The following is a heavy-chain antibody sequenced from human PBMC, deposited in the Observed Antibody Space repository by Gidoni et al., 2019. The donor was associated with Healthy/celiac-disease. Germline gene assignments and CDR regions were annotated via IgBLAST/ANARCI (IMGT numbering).Heavy chain of an antibody. D-gene: IGHD2-21*02. J-gene: IGHJ3*02. CDR2: ISGSGGST. CDR3: AKDMNCGGDCYHDAFDI. Sequence: EVQLLESGGGLGQHGGSLRLSCAASGLTFSSYAMSWVRQAPGEGLEWVSAISGSGGSTYYAVSVKGRFTISRDNSKNTLYLQMNSLRAEDTAVYYCAKDMNCGGDCYHDAFDIWGQGTMVTVSS. CDR1: GLTFSSYA. V-gene: IGHV3-23*01.